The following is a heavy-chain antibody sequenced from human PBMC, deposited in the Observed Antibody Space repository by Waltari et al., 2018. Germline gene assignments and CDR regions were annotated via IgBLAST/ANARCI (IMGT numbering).Heavy chain of an antibody. J-gene: IGHJ4*02. Sequence: QVQLPESGPGLVKPSQTLSLTCTVSGGSISSGGYYWSWIRQNPGKGLDWIGDSLYSGSTDYTPSLKSRVNIPVDTSKNQFSLKLSSVTAADTAVYYCARDYGGNSFDYWGQGTLVTVSS. CDR3: ARDYGGNSFDY. CDR1: GGSISSGGYY. D-gene: IGHD2-15*01. V-gene: IGHV4-31*03. CDR2: SLYSGST.